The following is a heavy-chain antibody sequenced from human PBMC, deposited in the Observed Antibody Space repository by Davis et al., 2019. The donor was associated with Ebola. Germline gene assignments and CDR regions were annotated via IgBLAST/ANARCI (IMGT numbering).Heavy chain of an antibody. Sequence: AASVKVSCKASGYTFTGYYMHWARQPPGQGLEWMGWINPNSGGTNYAQKLQGRVTMTRDTSISTAYMELSRLRSDDTAVYYCARERGIVQTCGMDVWGQGTTVTVSS. D-gene: IGHD2-8*01. J-gene: IGHJ6*02. CDR1: GYTFTGYY. CDR3: ARERGIVQTCGMDV. V-gene: IGHV1-2*02. CDR2: INPNSGGT.